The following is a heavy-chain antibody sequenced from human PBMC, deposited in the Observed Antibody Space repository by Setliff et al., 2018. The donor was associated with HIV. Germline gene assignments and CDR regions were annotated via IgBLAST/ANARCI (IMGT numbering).Heavy chain of an antibody. V-gene: IGHV4-38-2*01. CDR1: GFSISTNYY. CDR2: IYNSGST. D-gene: IGHD2-2*01. J-gene: IGHJ4*02. Sequence: SETLSLTCAVSGFSISTNYYWGWIRQPPGKGLDWIGSIYNSGSTYYNPSLKSRVTISVDTSKNQFSLELSSVTAADTAIFYCARHSGGDQLLREFDYWGQGTLVTVSS. CDR3: ARHSGGDQLLREFDY.